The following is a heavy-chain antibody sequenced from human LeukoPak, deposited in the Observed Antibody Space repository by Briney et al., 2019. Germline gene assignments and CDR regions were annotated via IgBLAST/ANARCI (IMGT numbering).Heavy chain of an antibody. CDR2: ISSSSSYI. J-gene: IGHJ6*02. V-gene: IGHV3-21*01. D-gene: IGHD1-20*01. CDR3: ARDVYNWNDGDYYYYGMDV. Sequence: GGSLRLSCAASGFTFSSYAMNWVRQAPGKGLEWVSSISSSSSYIYCADSVKGRFTISRDNAKNSLYLQMNSLRAEDTAVYYCARDVYNWNDGDYYYYGMDVWGQGTTVTVSS. CDR1: GFTFSSYA.